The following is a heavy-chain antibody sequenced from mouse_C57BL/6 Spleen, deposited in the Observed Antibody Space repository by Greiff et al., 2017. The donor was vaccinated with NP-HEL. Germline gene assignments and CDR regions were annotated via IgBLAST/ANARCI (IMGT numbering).Heavy chain of an antibody. V-gene: IGHV1-74*01. CDR3: AIEGGNYPYFDY. D-gene: IGHD2-1*01. CDR1: GYTFTSYW. J-gene: IGHJ2*01. CDR2: IHPSDSDT. Sequence: QVQLKQPGAELVKPGASVKVSCKASGYTFTSYWMHWVKLRPGQGLEWIGRIHPSDSDTNYNQKFKGKATLTVDKSSSTAYMQLSSLTSEDSAVYYCAIEGGNYPYFDYWGQGTTLTVSS.